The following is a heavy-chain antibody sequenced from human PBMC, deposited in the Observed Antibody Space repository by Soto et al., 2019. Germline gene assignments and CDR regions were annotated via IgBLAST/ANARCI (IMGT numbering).Heavy chain of an antibody. CDR2: ISGSGDST. Sequence: EVQLLGSGGGLVQPGGSLRLSCAASGFTFNNYAMRWVRQAPGKGLEWVSAISGSGDSTYYADSVKGRFTISRDNSKNTLYLQMSSLRAEDTAVYYCAKDSGDTSSWNWFDCWGQGSLVTVSS. V-gene: IGHV3-23*01. J-gene: IGHJ5*01. CDR3: AKDSGDTSSWNWFDC. D-gene: IGHD6-13*01. CDR1: GFTFNNYA.